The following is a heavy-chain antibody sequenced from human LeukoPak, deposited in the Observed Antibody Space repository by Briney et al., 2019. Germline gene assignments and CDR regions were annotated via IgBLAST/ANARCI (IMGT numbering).Heavy chain of an antibody. CDR3: ARDGPAQMVDFDY. CDR1: GYTFSGTGWY. V-gene: IGHV1-2*02. CDR2: IYPYTGAT. D-gene: IGHD3-10*01. Sequence: ASVKVSCKASGYTFSGTGWYLYWLRQAPGQGLECMGWIYPYTGATHYAQKFQGRVAMTRDTSISTAYMELSRLRPDETAVYYCARDGPAQMVDFDYWGQGTLVTVSS. J-gene: IGHJ4*02.